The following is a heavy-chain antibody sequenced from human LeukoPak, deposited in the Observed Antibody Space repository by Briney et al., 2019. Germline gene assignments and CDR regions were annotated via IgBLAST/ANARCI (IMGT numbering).Heavy chain of an antibody. CDR3: ARDANHYYNSSGQNWFDP. Sequence: GASVKVSCKASGYTFTSYYMHWVRQAPGQGLEWMGIINPSGGSTSYAQKFQGRVTMTRDMSTSTVYMELSSLRSEDTAVYYCARDANHYYNSSGQNWFDPWGQGTLVTVSS. CDR1: GYTFTSYY. J-gene: IGHJ5*02. V-gene: IGHV1-46*01. CDR2: INPSGGST. D-gene: IGHD3-22*01.